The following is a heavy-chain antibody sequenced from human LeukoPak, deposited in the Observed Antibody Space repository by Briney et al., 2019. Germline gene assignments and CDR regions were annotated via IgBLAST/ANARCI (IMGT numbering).Heavy chain of an antibody. D-gene: IGHD6-6*01. CDR2: IYYSGST. V-gene: IGHV4-39*01. CDR1: GGSISSSSYY. Sequence: SETLSLTCTVSGGSISSSSYYWGWIRQPPGKELEWIGSIYYSGSTYYNPSLKSRVTISVDTSKNQFSLKLSSVTAADTAVYYCAGEYSSSSGDYWGREPWSPSPQ. J-gene: IGHJ4*02. CDR3: AGEYSSSSGDY.